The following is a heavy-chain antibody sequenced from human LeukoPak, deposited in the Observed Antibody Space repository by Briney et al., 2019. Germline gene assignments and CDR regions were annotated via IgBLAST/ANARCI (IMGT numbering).Heavy chain of an antibody. CDR3: AKDPLDY. J-gene: IGHJ4*02. CDR2: ISYDGSK. V-gene: IGHV3-30*18. Sequence: GRSLRLSCAASGFAFSNYGMHWVRQAPGKGLEWVAVISYDGSKYYADSVKGRFTISRDNSKNTLYLQMNSLRAEDTAVYYCAKDPLDYWGQGTLVTVSS. CDR1: GFAFSNYG.